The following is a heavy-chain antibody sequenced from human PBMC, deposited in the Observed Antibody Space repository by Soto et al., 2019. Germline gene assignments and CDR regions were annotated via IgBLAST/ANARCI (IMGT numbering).Heavy chain of an antibody. CDR1: GFTFSSYA. CDR3: ARGWMYFDY. D-gene: IGHD2-2*03. Sequence: QVQLVESGGGVVQPGRSLRLSCAASGFTFSSYAMHWVRQAPGKGLEWVAVISYDGSNKYYADSVKGRFTISRDNSKKPVYLEMNSLRAEDTAVYYCARGWMYFDYWGQGTLVTVSS. CDR2: ISYDGSNK. V-gene: IGHV3-30-3*01. J-gene: IGHJ4*02.